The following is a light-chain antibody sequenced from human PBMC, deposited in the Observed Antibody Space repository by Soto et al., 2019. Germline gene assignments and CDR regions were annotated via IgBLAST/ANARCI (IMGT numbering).Light chain of an antibody. V-gene: IGLV2-8*01. J-gene: IGLJ2*01. CDR1: TTDVGGYDL. CDR2: EVT. CDR3: CSYTGGDTVV. Sequence: QSALTQPPSASGSPGQSVTISCTGTTTDVGGYDLVSWYQQHPDKAPKVIIYEVTKRPSGVPDRFFGSKSGSTASLPVYGLQAEDEAVYFCCSYTGGDTVVFGGGTKLTVL.